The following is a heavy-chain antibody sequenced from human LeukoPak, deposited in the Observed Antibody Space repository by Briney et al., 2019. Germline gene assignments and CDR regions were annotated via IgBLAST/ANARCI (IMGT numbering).Heavy chain of an antibody. V-gene: IGHV4-59*01. CDR2: IYYSGST. Sequence: SETLSLTCTGSGGSISDYYWSWIRQPPAKGLEWIGYIYYSGSTNYNPSLKSRVTISVDTSKNQFSLKLSSVTAADTAVYYCAREEIRSWFDPWGQGTLVTVSS. CDR1: GGSISDYY. CDR3: AREEIRSWFDP. D-gene: IGHD5-24*01. J-gene: IGHJ5*02.